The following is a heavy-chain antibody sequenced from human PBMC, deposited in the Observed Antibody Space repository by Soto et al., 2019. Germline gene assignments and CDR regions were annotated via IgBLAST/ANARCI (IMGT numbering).Heavy chain of an antibody. CDR2: ISGYNGNT. Sequence: QVQLVQSRGEVKKPGASVKVSCKTSGYSFTTYGISWVRQAPGQGLEWMGWISGYNGNTNYAQKLQGRVTMTTDTSTSTAYMELRSLRSYDTAVYYCAREGPAPYYYYGMDVWGQGSTVTVSS. CDR1: GYSFTTYG. CDR3: AREGPAPYYYYGMDV. J-gene: IGHJ6*02. V-gene: IGHV1-18*01.